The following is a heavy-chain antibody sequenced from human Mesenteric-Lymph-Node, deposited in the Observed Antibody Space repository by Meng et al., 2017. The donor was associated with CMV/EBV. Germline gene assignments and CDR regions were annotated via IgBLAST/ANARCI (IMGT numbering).Heavy chain of an antibody. CDR3: ARDLEDGYNQNNYYYYGMDV. J-gene: IGHJ6*02. D-gene: IGHD5-24*01. CDR1: GYTFTGYY. V-gene: IGHV1-46*01. CDR2: IDPSSGSA. Sequence: ASVKVSCKASGYTFTGYYMHWVRQAPGQGLEWMGIIDPSSGSASYTQHFQGRVTVTRDTSTSTVYMELNSLRSEDTAVYYCARDLEDGYNQNNYYYYGMDVWGQGTTVTVSS.